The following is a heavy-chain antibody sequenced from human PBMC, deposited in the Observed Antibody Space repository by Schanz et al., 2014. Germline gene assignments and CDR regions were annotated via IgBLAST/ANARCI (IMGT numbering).Heavy chain of an antibody. J-gene: IGHJ3*02. CDR3: ARENLNWEAFDI. V-gene: IGHV3-11*01. D-gene: IGHD7-27*01. CDR1: GFIFNDYY. Sequence: QVQLVESGGGLVKPGGSLRLSCAASGFIFNDYYMNWIRQAPGKGLEWLSYISRDGTTSYYADSVKGRFTISRDNAKNSVYLEMTSLRGEDTAVYYCARENLNWEAFDIWGQGTVVTVSS. CDR2: ISRDGTTS.